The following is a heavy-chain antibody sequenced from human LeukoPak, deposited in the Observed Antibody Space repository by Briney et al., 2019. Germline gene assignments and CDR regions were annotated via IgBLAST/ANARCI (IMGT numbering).Heavy chain of an antibody. D-gene: IGHD1-14*01. V-gene: IGHV4-59*01. CDR3: ARDTGKRQHQRAFDI. CDR1: GGSISSYY. J-gene: IGHJ3*02. Sequence: PSETLSLTCTVSGGSISSYYWSWIRQPPGKGLEWIGYIYYSGSTNYNPSLKSRVTISVDTSKNQFSLKLSSVTAADTAVYYCARDTGKRQHQRAFDIWGQGTMVTVSS. CDR2: IYYSGST.